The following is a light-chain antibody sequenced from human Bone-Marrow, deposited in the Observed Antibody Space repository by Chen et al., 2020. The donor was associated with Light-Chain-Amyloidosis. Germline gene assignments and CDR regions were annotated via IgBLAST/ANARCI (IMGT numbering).Light chain of an antibody. CDR1: NIGSTS. V-gene: IGLV3-21*02. CDR2: DDS. J-gene: IGLJ3*02. Sequence: SYVLTQPSSVSVAPGQTATMACGGNNIGSTSVHWYQQTPGQAPLLVVYDDSDRPSGIPARLSGSNSGNTATLTISRVKAGDEADYYCQVWDRSSDRPVFGGGTKLTVL. CDR3: QVWDRSSDRPV.